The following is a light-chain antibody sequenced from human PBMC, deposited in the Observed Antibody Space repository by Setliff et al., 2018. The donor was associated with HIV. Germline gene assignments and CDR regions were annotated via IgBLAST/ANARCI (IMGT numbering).Light chain of an antibody. J-gene: IGLJ1*01. CDR1: SSDVGSYNL. CDR2: EVT. V-gene: IGLV2-14*02. CDR3: SSYGSGDALL. Sequence: QSVLTQPASVSGSPGQSITISCTGTSSDVGSYNLVSWYQQHPGKAPKLMIYEVTRRPSGVSSRFSGSKSGNTASLTISGLQAEDEAHYFCSSYGSGDALLFGAGTKVTVL.